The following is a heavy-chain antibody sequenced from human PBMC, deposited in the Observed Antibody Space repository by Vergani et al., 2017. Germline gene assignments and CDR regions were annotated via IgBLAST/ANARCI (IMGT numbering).Heavy chain of an antibody. CDR1: GGTFSSYA. D-gene: IGHD2-2*02. J-gene: IGHJ5*02. CDR2: IIPIFGTA. CDR3: ARANVHIPGDP. Sequence: QVQLVQSGAEVKKPGSSVKVSCKASGGTFSSYAISWVRQAPGQGLEWMGGIIPIFGTANYAQKCQGRVTITADESTSTADMELSSLRSEDTAVYYCARANVHIPGDPWGQGTLVTVSS. V-gene: IGHV1-69*01.